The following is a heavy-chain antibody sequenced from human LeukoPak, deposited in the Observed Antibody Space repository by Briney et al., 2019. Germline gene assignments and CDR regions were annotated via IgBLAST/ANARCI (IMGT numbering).Heavy chain of an antibody. D-gene: IGHD3-22*01. CDR3: ATELGTMIVVVITQVGWFDP. V-gene: IGHV1-69*05. J-gene: IGHJ5*02. CDR2: IIPIFGTA. CDR1: GGTFSSYA. Sequence: SVKVSCKASGGTFSSYAISWVRQAPGQGLEWMGRIIPIFGTANYAQKFQGRVTITTDESTSTAYMELSSPRSEDTAVYYRATELGTMIVVVITQVGWFDPWGQGTLVTVSS.